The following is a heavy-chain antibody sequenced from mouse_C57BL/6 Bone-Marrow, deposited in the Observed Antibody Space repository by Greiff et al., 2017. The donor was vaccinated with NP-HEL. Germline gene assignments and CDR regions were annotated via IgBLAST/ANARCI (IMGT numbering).Heavy chain of an antibody. CDR3: AKSYYDYDAWFAF. CDR1: GYSFTGYY. Sequence: GPELVKPGASVKISCKASGYSFTGYYMHWVKQSHGNILDWIGYIYPYNGVSSYNQKFQGKATLTVDKSSSTAYMELRSLTSEDSAVYYCAKSYYDYDAWFAFWGQGTLVTVSA. CDR2: IYPYNGVS. V-gene: IGHV1-31*01. D-gene: IGHD2-4*01. J-gene: IGHJ3*01.